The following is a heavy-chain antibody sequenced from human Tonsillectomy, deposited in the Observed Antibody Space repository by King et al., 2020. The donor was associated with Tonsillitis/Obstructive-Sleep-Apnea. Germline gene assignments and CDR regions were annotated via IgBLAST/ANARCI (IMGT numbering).Heavy chain of an antibody. Sequence: HVQLQESGPGLVKPSETLSLTCTVSGGSISSYYWSWIRQPPGKGLEWIGYIYYSGSTHYNPSLKSRVTIPVDTSKNQFSLKLSSVTAADTAGYYCARVGCSSTSCYADAFDIWGQGTMVTVSS. CDR3: ARVGCSSTSCYADAFDI. J-gene: IGHJ3*02. CDR1: GGSISSYY. CDR2: IYYSGST. V-gene: IGHV4-59*01. D-gene: IGHD2-2*01.